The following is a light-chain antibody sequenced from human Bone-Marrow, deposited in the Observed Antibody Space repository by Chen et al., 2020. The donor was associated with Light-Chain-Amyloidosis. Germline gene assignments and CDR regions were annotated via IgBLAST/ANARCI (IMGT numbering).Light chain of an antibody. CDR3: QQYYSTPWT. V-gene: IGKV4-1*01. Sequence: DIVMTQSPDSLAVSLGERATINCKSSQSVLYSPNNKNYLAWYQQKPGQPPKLLIYWASTRESGVPDRFSGSGSGTDFTLTISSLQAEDVALYYCQQYYSTPWTFGQGTKVEIK. J-gene: IGKJ1*01. CDR2: WAS. CDR1: QSVLYSPNNKNY.